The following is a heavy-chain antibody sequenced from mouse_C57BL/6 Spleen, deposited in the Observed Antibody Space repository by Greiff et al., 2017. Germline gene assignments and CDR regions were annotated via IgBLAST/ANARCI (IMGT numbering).Heavy chain of an antibody. Sequence: EVQRVESGEGLVKPGGSLKLSCAASGFTFSSYAMSWVRQTPEKRLEWVAYISRGGDYIYYADTVKGRFTIARDNARNTLYLQMSSLKSEDTAMYYCTRGGSTGTSDWYFDVWGTGTTLTVSS. CDR3: TRGGSTGTSDWYFDV. V-gene: IGHV5-9-1*02. CDR2: ISRGGDYI. D-gene: IGHD4-1*02. J-gene: IGHJ1*03. CDR1: GFTFSSYA.